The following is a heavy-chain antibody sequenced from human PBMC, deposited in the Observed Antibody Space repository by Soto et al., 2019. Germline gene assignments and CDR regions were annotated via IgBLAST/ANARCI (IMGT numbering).Heavy chain of an antibody. CDR1: GFIFDTYG. Sequence: GGSLRLSCAASGFIFDTYGMIWVRQPPGKGLEWLSYISRDSSTTYYADSVKGRFTISRDNANNSLFVQMNSLRDGDTAVYYCARVLGSGSYYGDSWGQGTRVTVSS. D-gene: IGHD3-10*01. CDR2: ISRDSSTT. J-gene: IGHJ4*02. CDR3: ARVLGSGSYYGDS. V-gene: IGHV3-48*02.